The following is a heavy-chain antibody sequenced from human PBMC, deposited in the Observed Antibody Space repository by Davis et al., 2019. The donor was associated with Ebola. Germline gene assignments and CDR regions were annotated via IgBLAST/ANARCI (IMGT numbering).Heavy chain of an antibody. D-gene: IGHD6-19*01. CDR3: VKDTYTSGWLNCFDH. CDR1: GFTFRNYW. J-gene: IGHJ4*02. CDR2: IGDDGSVK. V-gene: IGHV3-7*03. Sequence: PGGSLRLSCAASGFTFRNYWMSWVRQAPGKGLEWLANIGDDGSVKNYADSVRGRFTISRDNAKNALYLQMNSLRPEDTALYYCVKDTYTSGWLNCFDHWGQGTLVTVSS.